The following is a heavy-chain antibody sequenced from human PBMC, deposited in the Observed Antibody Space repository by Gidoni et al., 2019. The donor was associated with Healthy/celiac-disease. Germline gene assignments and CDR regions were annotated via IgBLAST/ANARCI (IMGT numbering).Heavy chain of an antibody. CDR1: GCSISSGGYY. CDR2: IYYSGST. D-gene: IGHD3-3*01. V-gene: IGHV4-31*03. Sequence: QVQLQESGPGLVKPSQTLSLTCTVSGCSISSGGYYWSWIRQHPGKGLEWIGYIYYSGSTYYNPSLKSRVTISVDTSKNQFSLKLSDVTAADTAVYYCARVSGIFGVVNPYGMDVWGQGTTVTVSS. CDR3: ARVSGIFGVVNPYGMDV. J-gene: IGHJ6*02.